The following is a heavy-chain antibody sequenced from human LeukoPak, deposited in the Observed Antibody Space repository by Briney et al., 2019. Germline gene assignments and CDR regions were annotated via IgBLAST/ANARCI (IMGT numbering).Heavy chain of an antibody. CDR2: ISGSGGST. V-gene: IGHV3-23*01. CDR1: GFTFSSYA. J-gene: IGHJ4*02. Sequence: GASLRLSCAASGFTFSSYAMSCVRQAPGKGLEWVSAISGSGGSTYYADSVKGRFTISRDNSKNTLYLQMNSLRAEDTAVYYCARDEFYYYDSSGYPVDYWGQGTLVTVSS. D-gene: IGHD3-22*01. CDR3: ARDEFYYYDSSGYPVDY.